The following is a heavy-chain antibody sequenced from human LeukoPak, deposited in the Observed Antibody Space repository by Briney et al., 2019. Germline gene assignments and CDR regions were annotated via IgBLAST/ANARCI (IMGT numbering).Heavy chain of an antibody. V-gene: IGHV4-4*07. Sequence: SETLSLICTVSGGSIISNYWSWIRQSAGTGLEWIGRIYGSGITDYNPSLKSRVTMSLDTSRKQFSLRLTSVTAADTAAYYCARLKFYDSTGYSPGYYMDVWGKGTTVSVFS. J-gene: IGHJ6*03. D-gene: IGHD3-22*01. CDR3: ARLKFYDSTGYSPGYYMDV. CDR1: GGSIISNY. CDR2: IYGSGIT.